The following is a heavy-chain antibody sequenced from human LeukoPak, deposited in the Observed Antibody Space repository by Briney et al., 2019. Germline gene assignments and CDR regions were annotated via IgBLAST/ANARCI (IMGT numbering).Heavy chain of an antibody. J-gene: IGHJ4*02. CDR2: ITDSGGST. V-gene: IGHV3-64D*09. Sequence: GGSLRLSCAASGFTFSSYAMHWVRQAPGKGLQYVSAITDSGGSTYYADSVKGRFTISRDNSKNTLYLQMSSLRAEDTAVYYCVKASSGYYYEYWGQGTLVTVSS. D-gene: IGHD3-22*01. CDR3: VKASSGYYYEY. CDR1: GFTFSSYA.